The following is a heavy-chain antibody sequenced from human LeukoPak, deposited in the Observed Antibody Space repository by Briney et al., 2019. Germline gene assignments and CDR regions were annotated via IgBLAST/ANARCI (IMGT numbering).Heavy chain of an antibody. J-gene: IGHJ4*02. D-gene: IGHD1-26*01. CDR3: ARDRVXATDYFDY. CDR1: GFTFSSYA. Sequence: GRSLRLSCAASGFTFSSYAMHWVRQAPGKGLEWVAVISYDGSNKYYADSVKGRFTISRDNSKNTLYLQMNSLRAEDTAVYYCARDRVXATDYFDYWGQGTLVTVSS. V-gene: IGHV3-30-3*01. CDR2: ISYDGSNK.